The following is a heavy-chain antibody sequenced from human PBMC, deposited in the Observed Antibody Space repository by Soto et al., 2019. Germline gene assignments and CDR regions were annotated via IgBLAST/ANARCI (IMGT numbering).Heavy chain of an antibody. J-gene: IGHJ6*04. CDR2: IDNAGTDS. CDR1: GFTLSGRS. D-gene: IGHD3-10*01. Sequence: EVQLVESGGGLVQPGGSLRLSCAASGFTLSGRSMHWVRQAPGKGLVWVSGIDNAGTDSTYADSVKGRFTSSRDNGKNMLYLQMNSLRVEDTAVYYCARGWFGPDVWGKGTTVTVSS. V-gene: IGHV3-74*01. CDR3: ARGWFGPDV.